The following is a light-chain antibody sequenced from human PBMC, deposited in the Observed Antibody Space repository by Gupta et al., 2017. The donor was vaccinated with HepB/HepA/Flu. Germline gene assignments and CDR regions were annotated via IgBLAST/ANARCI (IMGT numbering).Light chain of an antibody. Sequence: DIQMTQSPSCLSASVGDRVTITCQVSQDISNYLNWYQQKPGKAPKLLIYEASNLETGVPSRFSGSGSGTDFTFTISSLQPEDIATYYCQQYDNLPITFGQGTRLEIK. CDR1: QDISNY. CDR2: EAS. CDR3: QQYDNLPIT. V-gene: IGKV1-33*01. J-gene: IGKJ5*01.